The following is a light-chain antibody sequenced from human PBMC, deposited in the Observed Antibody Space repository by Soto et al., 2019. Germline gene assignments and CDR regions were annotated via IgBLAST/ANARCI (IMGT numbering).Light chain of an antibody. CDR3: QQYNNWTPWT. CDR1: QSVSSN. CDR2: GAS. V-gene: IGKV3-15*01. Sequence: EIVMTQSPATLSVSPGERATLSCRASQSVSSNLAWYQQKPGQAPRLLIYGASTRATGIPARFSGSGSGTEFTLTISSLPSEDFAVYYCQQYNNWTPWTFGQGTKV. J-gene: IGKJ1*01.